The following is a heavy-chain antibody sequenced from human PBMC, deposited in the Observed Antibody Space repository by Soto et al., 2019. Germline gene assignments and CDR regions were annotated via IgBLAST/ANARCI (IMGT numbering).Heavy chain of an antibody. CDR2: ITHSSSAI. D-gene: IGHD3-9*01. J-gene: IGHJ2*01. CDR3: AASILVSRQYFDL. CDR1: GFTFSSYT. V-gene: IGHV3-48*01. Sequence: EVQLVESGGGLVQPGGSLRLSCAASGFTFSSYTMNWVRQAPGKGLEWISHITHSSSAIYYADSVRGRFTVSRDNXKXXXXXXXNXLRAEDTAVYYCAASILVSRQYFDLWGRGTLVTVSS.